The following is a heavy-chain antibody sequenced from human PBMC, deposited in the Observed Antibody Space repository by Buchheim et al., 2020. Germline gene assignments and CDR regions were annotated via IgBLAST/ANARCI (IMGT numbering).Heavy chain of an antibody. Sequence: QVQLVESGGGVVQPGRSLRLSCAASGFTFSSSGLHWIRQAPGKGLEWVAVISYDGSYKYYADSVKGRFTISRDNSKNTLYLQMNSLRTEDTAVYYCAKDPVSGYYDSSGLDCWGQGTL. V-gene: IGHV3-30*18. CDR3: AKDPVSGYYDSSGLDC. CDR1: GFTFSSSG. D-gene: IGHD3-22*01. J-gene: IGHJ4*02. CDR2: ISYDGSYK.